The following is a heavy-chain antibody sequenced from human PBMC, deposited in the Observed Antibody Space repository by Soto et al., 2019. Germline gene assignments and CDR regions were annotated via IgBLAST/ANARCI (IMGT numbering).Heavy chain of an antibody. V-gene: IGHV3-30-3*01. CDR1: GFTFSSYA. J-gene: IGHJ6*02. CDR2: ISYDGSNK. Sequence: PGGSLRLSCAASGFTFSSYAMHWVRQAPGKGLEWVAVISYDGSNKYYADSVKGRFTISRDNSKNTLYLQMNGLRAEDTAVYYCAREMVLGDYPLYYYYGMDVWGQGTTVTVSS. CDR3: AREMVLGDYPLYYYYGMDV. D-gene: IGHD4-17*01.